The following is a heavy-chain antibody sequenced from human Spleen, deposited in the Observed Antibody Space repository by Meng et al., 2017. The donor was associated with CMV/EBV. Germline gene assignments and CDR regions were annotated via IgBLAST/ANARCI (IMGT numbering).Heavy chain of an antibody. CDR2: ISLSGSGT. D-gene: IGHD2-2*01. V-gene: IGHV3-23*01. CDR3: AKADCSSTSCQFDY. J-gene: IGHJ4*02. CDR1: GFTFTNYA. Sequence: GGSLRLSCAASGFTFTNYAMSWVRQAPGKGLEWVSTISLSGSGTYYSDSVKGRFTISRDNSKDTLYLQMNSLRAEDTALYYCAKADCSSTSCQFDYWGQGTPVTVSS.